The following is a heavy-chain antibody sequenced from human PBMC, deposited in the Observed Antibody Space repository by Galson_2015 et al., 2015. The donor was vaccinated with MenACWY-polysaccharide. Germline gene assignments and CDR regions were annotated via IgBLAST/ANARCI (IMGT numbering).Heavy chain of an antibody. CDR2: IKKDGTEK. CDR3: ARSGRIDG. V-gene: IGHV3-7*01. CDR1: VFIFSGSW. Sequence: SPRLSSAPSVFIFSGSWTPRVRQAPGRGLEWVANIKKDGTEKYYTGSVKGRFTISRDNAKNSLDLQMDSLRAEDTATYYCARSGRIDGWGQGTTVTVSS. D-gene: IGHD1-26*01. J-gene: IGHJ6*02.